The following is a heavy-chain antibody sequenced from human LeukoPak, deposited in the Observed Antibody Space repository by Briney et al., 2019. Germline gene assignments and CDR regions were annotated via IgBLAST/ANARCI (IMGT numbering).Heavy chain of an antibody. CDR3: ATSRSGSYHLFDY. J-gene: IGHJ4*02. CDR1: GFTFSNYA. CDR2: ISGSGSST. Sequence: GGSLRLSCAASGFTFSNYAMTWVRQAPGKGLEWVSVISGSGSSTYYADSVKGRFTFSRDNSKNTLFLQMNSLRAEDTAVYYCATSRSGSYHLFDYWGQETLVTVSS. V-gene: IGHV3-23*01. D-gene: IGHD3-10*01.